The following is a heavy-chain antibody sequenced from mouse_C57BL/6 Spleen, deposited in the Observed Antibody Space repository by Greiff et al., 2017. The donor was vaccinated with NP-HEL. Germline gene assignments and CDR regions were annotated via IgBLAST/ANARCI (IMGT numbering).Heavy chain of an antibody. CDR3: ARSGAKDYYAMDY. CDR1: GYAFSSYW. D-gene: IGHD3-1*01. V-gene: IGHV1-80*01. Sequence: VKLMESGAELVKPGASVKISCKASGYAFSSYWMNWVKQRPGKGLEWIGQIYPGDGDTNYNGKFKGKATLTADKSSSTAYMQLSSLTSEDSAVYFCARSGAKDYYAMDYWGQGTSVTVSS. CDR2: IYPGDGDT. J-gene: IGHJ4*01.